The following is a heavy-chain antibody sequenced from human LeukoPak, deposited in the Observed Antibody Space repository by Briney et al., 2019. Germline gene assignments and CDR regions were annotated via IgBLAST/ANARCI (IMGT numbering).Heavy chain of an antibody. D-gene: IGHD3-10*01. CDR3: ARLGAVYGSGDC. Sequence: GESLKISCTGSGSSFTTYWIAWVRQVPGKGLEWMGIIYLGDSDTTYSPSFQGQVTISADKSINTAYLQWSSLKASGTAMYYCARLGAVYGSGDCWGQGTLVTVSS. V-gene: IGHV5-51*01. CDR1: GSSFTTYW. J-gene: IGHJ4*02. CDR2: IYLGDSDT.